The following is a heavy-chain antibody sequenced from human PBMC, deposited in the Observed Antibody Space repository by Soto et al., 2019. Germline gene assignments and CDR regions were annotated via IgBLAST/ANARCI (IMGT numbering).Heavy chain of an antibody. CDR3: ASSIAVAGEAGVDY. V-gene: IGHV1-3*01. Sequence: QVQLVQSGAEVKKPGASVKVSCKASGYTFTSYAMHWVRQAPGQRLEWMGWINAGNGNTKYSQKFQGRVTITRDTSASTAYMELSSLRSEDTAGYYCASSIAVAGEAGVDYWGQGTLVTVSS. CDR1: GYTFTSYA. J-gene: IGHJ4*02. D-gene: IGHD6-19*01. CDR2: INAGNGNT.